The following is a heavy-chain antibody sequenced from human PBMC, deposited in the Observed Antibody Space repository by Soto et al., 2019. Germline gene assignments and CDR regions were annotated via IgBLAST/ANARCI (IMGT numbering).Heavy chain of an antibody. CDR1: GFTFSSYG. J-gene: IGHJ6*02. V-gene: IGHV3-33*01. D-gene: IGHD3-10*01. Sequence: PGGSLRLSCAASGFTFSSYGMHWVRQAPGKGLEWLSLIWHDGGNTYSADSVKGRFTISRDNSKNTLHLQMNSLRVEDTAVYYCARDRITIAGNFYYRVDVWGQGTTVTVSS. CDR3: ARDRITIAGNFYYRVDV. CDR2: IWHDGGNT.